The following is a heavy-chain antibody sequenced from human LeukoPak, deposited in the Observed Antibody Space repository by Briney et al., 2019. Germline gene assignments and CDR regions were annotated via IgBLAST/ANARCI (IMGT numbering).Heavy chain of an antibody. CDR2: IRYDGSNK. J-gene: IGHJ4*02. Sequence: GGSLRLSCAASGFTFSSYGMHWVRQAPGKGLEWVAFIRYDGSNKYYADSVKGRFTISRDNSKNTLYLQMNSLRAEDTAVYYCAKDLPPLTDYGDYKFDYWGQGTLVTVSS. D-gene: IGHD4-17*01. CDR3: AKDLPPLTDYGDYKFDY. V-gene: IGHV3-30*02. CDR1: GFTFSSYG.